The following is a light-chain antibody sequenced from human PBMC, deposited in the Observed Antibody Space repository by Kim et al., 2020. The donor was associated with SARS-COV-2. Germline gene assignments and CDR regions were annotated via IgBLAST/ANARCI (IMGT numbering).Light chain of an antibody. Sequence: ASVGDRDTSTCRARQSITRWLAWHQQTPGKAPKLLIYDAPRLQSGVPSRFSGSGSGIEFTLTNSSLQPDDFATYYCQQYKRSRGTFGLGTKVDIK. CDR1: QSITRW. CDR2: DAP. V-gene: IGKV1-5*01. CDR3: QQYKRSRGT. J-gene: IGKJ1*01.